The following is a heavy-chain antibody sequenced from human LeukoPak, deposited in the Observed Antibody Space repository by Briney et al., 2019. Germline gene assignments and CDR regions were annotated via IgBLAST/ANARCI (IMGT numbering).Heavy chain of an antibody. D-gene: IGHD2-2*01. V-gene: IGHV4-59*10. J-gene: IGHJ5*02. Sequence: SETLSLTCAVYGGSFSGYYWSWIRQPAGKGLEWIGRIYTSGSTNYNPSLKSRVTISVDTSKNQFSLKLSSVTAADTAVYYCARGGIVVVPASWTGWFDPWGQGTLVTVSS. CDR2: IYTSGST. CDR3: ARGGIVVVPASWTGWFDP. CDR1: GGSFSGYY.